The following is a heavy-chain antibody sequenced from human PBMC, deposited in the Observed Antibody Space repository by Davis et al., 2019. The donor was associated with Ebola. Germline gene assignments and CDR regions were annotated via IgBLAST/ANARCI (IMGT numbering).Heavy chain of an antibody. Sequence: GSLRLSCTVSGGSISSSSYYWGWIRQPPGKGLEWIGSIYYSGSTYYNPSLKSRVTTSVDTSKNQFSLKLSSVTAADTAVYYCAASYGMDVWGQGTTVTVSS. V-gene: IGHV4-39*01. CDR2: IYYSGST. CDR3: AASYGMDV. CDR1: GGSISSSSYY. J-gene: IGHJ6*02.